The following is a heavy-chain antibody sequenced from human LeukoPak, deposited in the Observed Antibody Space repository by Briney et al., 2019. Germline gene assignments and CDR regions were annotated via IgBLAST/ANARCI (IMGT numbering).Heavy chain of an antibody. CDR2: IIPLFGTA. V-gene: IGHV1-69*05. CDR3: ARSLVVAKGFDY. J-gene: IGHJ4*02. D-gene: IGHD2-21*01. Sequence: SVKVSCKASGGTFSSYAIAWVRQAPGQGLEWMGGIIPLFGTANYAQKFQGRVTITTDESTSTAYMELTSLRSEDTAVYYCARSLVVAKGFDYWGQGTLVTVSS. CDR1: GGTFSSYA.